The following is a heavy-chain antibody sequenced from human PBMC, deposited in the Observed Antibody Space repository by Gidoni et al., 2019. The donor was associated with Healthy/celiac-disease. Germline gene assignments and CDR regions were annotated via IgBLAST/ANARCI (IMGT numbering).Heavy chain of an antibody. Sequence: QVQLQESGPGLVQPSETLSLTCAVSGYSISSGYYWGWIRQPPGKGLEWIGSIYHSGSTYYNPSLKSRVTISVDTSKNQFSLKLSSVTAADTAVYYCARDFLGSPVDYWGQGTLVTVSS. CDR1: GYSISSGYY. V-gene: IGHV4-38-2*02. J-gene: IGHJ4*02. CDR3: ARDFLGSPVDY. CDR2: IYHSGST. D-gene: IGHD3-16*01.